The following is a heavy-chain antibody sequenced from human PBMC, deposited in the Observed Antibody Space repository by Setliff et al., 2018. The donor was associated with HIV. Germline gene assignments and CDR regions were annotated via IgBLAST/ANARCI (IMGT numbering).Heavy chain of an antibody. J-gene: IGHJ6*02. V-gene: IGHV4-38-2*01. D-gene: IGHD3-10*01. Sequence: SETLSLTCAVSGYSTSSGYYWGWIRQPPGKGLEWIGSIYHSGSTYYNPSLKSRVTISVDTSKNQFSLKLTSMTAADTAVYYCARGWVRGPIISPGTYFSYGLDVWGQGTPVTVS. CDR1: GYSTSSGYY. CDR2: IYHSGST. CDR3: ARGWVRGPIISPGTYFSYGLDV.